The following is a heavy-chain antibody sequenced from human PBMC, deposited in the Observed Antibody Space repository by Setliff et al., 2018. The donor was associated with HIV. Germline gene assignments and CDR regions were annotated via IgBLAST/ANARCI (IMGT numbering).Heavy chain of an antibody. D-gene: IGHD6-6*01. CDR3: ARRPYYFDS. CDR1: GGSFSDYY. Sequence: PSETLSLTCAVYGGSFSDYYWSWIRQPPGKGLEWIGEIYHSGSTIYNPSLKSRVTISVDTSKNQFSLKLSSVTAADTAVYYCARRPYYFDSWGQGTLVTVPS. J-gene: IGHJ4*02. V-gene: IGHV4-34*01. CDR2: IYHSGST.